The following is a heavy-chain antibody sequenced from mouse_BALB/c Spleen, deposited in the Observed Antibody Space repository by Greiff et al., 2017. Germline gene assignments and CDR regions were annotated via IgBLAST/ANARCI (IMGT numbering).Heavy chain of an antibody. Sequence: EVQLVESGGGLVQPGGSLKLSCAASGFTFSSYTMSWVRQTPEKRLEWVAYISNGGGSTYYPDTVKGRFTISRDNAKNTLYMQMSSLKSEDTAMYYCARWEGLRGNWYFDVWGAGTTVTVSS. D-gene: IGHD2-4*01. J-gene: IGHJ1*01. CDR2: ISNGGGST. CDR1: GFTFSSYT. V-gene: IGHV5-12-2*01. CDR3: ARWEGLRGNWYFDV.